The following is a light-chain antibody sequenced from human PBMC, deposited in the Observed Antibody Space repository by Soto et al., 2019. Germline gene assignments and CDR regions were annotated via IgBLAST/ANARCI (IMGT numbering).Light chain of an antibody. J-gene: IGKJ3*01. Sequence: EIVLTQSPGTLSLSPGERATLSCRASQSVSSSYLAWYQQKPGQAPRLLIYGASTRATGIPERFSGSGSGTDLTLIISRLEPEDFPVYYCQHYRSSLSFTFGPGTKVDIK. CDR3: QHYRSSLSFT. CDR2: GAS. CDR1: QSVSSSY. V-gene: IGKV3-20*01.